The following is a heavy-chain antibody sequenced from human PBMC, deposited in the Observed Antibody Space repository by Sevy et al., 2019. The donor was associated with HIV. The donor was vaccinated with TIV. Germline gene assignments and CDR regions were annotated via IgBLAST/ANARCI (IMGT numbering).Heavy chain of an antibody. CDR3: AKGVTMIVVVDAFDI. CDR1: GFTFSSYT. Sequence: GGSLRLSCAASGFTFSSYTMNWVRQAPGKGLEWVSGISGSDDRTYYADSVKGRFTISRDNSKNTLSLQMNSLRADDTALYYCAKGVTMIVVVDAFDIWGHGTMVTVSS. CDR2: ISGSDDRT. J-gene: IGHJ3*02. D-gene: IGHD3-22*01. V-gene: IGHV3-23*01.